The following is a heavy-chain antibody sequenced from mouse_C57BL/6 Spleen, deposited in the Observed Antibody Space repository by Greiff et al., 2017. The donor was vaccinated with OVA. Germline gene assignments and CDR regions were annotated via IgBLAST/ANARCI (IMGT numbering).Heavy chain of an antibody. Sequence: EVHLVESGGGLVKPGGSLKLSCAASGFTFSSYTMSWVRQTPEKRLEWVATISGGGGNTYYPDSVKGRFTISRDNAKNTLYLQMSSLRSEDTALYYCARPGYDYDGENPFDYWGQGTTLTVSS. V-gene: IGHV5-9*01. D-gene: IGHD2-4*01. CDR2: ISGGGGNT. J-gene: IGHJ2*01. CDR3: ARPGYDYDGENPFDY. CDR1: GFTFSSYT.